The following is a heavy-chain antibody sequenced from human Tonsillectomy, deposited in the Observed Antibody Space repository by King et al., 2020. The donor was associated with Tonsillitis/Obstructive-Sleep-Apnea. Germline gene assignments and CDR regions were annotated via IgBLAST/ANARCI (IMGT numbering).Heavy chain of an antibody. CDR2: ISWNSGTI. CDR1: GFTFDYYA. D-gene: IGHD6-13*01. CDR3: GKEIEEVAAAGTRIDY. J-gene: IGHJ4*02. V-gene: IGHV3-9*01. Sequence: QLVQSGGGLVQSGRSLRLSCAASGFTFDYYAMHWVRQAPGKGLEWVSGISWNSGTIGYADSVKGRFTISRDNAKNSLYLQMNSLRVEDTASYYCGKEIEEVAAAGTRIDYWGQGSLVTVSS.